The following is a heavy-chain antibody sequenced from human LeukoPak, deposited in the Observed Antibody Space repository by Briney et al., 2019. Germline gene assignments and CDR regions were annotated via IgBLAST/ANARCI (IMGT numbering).Heavy chain of an antibody. CDR2: ISYDGSSK. V-gene: IGHV3-30*18. D-gene: IGHD1-26*01. CDR1: GFTFSSYA. J-gene: IGHJ4*02. CDR3: AKGDWELGSTGYFDY. Sequence: GGSLRLSCAASGFTFSSYAMHWVRQAPGKGLEWVAVISYDGSSKYHADSVKGRFIISRDNSKNTLFVQMNSLRPEDTAVYYCAKGDWELGSTGYFDYWGQGTLVTASA.